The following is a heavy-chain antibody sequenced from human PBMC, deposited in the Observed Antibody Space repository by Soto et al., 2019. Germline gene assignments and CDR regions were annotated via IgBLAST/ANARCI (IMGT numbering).Heavy chain of an antibody. D-gene: IGHD2-2*01. CDR2: IKQDGSEK. V-gene: IGHV3-7*03. Sequence: QPGGSLRLSCAASGFTFSSYWMSWVRQAPGKGLEWVANIKQDGSEKYYVDSVKGRFTISRDNAKNSLYLQMNSLRAEDTAVYYCARVLVGLARNNWFDPWGQGTLVTVSS. J-gene: IGHJ5*02. CDR1: GFTFSSYW. CDR3: ARVLVGLARNNWFDP.